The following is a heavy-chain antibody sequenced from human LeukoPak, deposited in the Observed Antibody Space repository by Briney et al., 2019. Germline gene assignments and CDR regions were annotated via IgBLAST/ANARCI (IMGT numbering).Heavy chain of an antibody. CDR2: MSSGSRYI. CDR3: ARDRPTGASRLFVVQ. Sequence: GGSLRLSCAASGFTFSSYSMTWVRQAPGKGLEWVSAMSSGSRYIYYADSVRGRFTISRDNAKNSLYLLMNSLRAEDTAVYYCARDRPTGASRLFVVQWGQGTLVTVSS. D-gene: IGHD3-3*01. CDR1: GFTFSSYS. V-gene: IGHV3-21*01. J-gene: IGHJ4*02.